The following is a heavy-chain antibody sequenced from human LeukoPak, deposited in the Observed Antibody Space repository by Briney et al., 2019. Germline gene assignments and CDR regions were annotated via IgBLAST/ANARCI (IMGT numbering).Heavy chain of an antibody. D-gene: IGHD6-6*01. Sequence: GGPLRFSCVASVFTFSDYYMTWIRRSPGRGLEGVALISSTGATIYTPPSVKDRFSLSRDNAKNSLFIQMSSLRAEDTAVYYCARGEIAAYYYSLEVWGAGTTVTNSS. CDR2: ISSTGATI. V-gene: IGHV3-11*01. CDR1: VFTFSDYY. J-gene: IGHJ6*03. CDR3: ARGEIAAYYYSLEV.